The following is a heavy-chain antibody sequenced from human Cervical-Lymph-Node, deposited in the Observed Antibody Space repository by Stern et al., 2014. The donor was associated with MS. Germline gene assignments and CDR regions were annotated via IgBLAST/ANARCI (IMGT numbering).Heavy chain of an antibody. CDR2: VFPLLDTT. Sequence: QVQLVQSGAEMKKPGSSVKVSCEASGYTFSKYSISWVRQAPGQGLEWMGGVFPLLDTTNYAQKVQGRVTITADESTSTAYMELSSLRSEDTAVYYCVREIVDGGTSYYYFDYWGQGTPVTVSS. V-gene: IGHV1-69*01. CDR1: GYTFSKYS. J-gene: IGHJ4*02. D-gene: IGHD4-23*01. CDR3: VREIVDGGTSYYYFDY.